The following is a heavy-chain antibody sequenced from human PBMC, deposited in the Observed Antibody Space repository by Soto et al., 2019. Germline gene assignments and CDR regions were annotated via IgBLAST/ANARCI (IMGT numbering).Heavy chain of an antibody. D-gene: IGHD3-9*01. Sequence: QVQLEQSGAEEKKPGDSVKVSCKASGYTFTHFYITWVRQAPGQGLEWMGAISPHNFNTNYAQKFRGRVTLTTEKSTNTAYMELRSLSSDDTAVYYCARDEGGYDILTGYYKAHHFDYWGQGVPVTVSS. CDR1: GYTFTHFY. V-gene: IGHV1-18*01. J-gene: IGHJ4*02. CDR3: ARDEGGYDILTGYYKAHHFDY. CDR2: ISPHNFNT.